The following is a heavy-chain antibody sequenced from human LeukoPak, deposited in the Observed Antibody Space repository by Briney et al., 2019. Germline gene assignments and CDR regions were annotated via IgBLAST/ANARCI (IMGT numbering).Heavy chain of an antibody. J-gene: IGHJ4*02. CDR2: MNPNSGDT. D-gene: IGHD2/OR15-2a*01. CDR3: ARGTLD. V-gene: IGHV1-8*01. CDR1: GYTFTSYP. Sequence: ASVKVSCKASGYTFTSYPINWVRQATGQGLEWIGWMNPNSGDTAQTQNLQGRVTMTRDTSINTAYMELSGLRFEDSAVYYCARGTLDWGQGTLVTVSS.